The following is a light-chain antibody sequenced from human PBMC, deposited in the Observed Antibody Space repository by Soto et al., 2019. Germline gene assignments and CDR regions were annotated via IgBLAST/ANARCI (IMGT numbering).Light chain of an antibody. CDR3: QHRSNWPPWT. CDR2: DAS. V-gene: IGKV3-11*01. Sequence: EIVLTQSPATLSLSPGERATLSCRASQSVSTYLAWYQQKPGQAPRLLIHDASNRATGIPVRFSGSGSGTDFTLIISSLETEDFAVYYCQHRSNWPPWTFGHGTKVEMK. CDR1: QSVSTY. J-gene: IGKJ1*01.